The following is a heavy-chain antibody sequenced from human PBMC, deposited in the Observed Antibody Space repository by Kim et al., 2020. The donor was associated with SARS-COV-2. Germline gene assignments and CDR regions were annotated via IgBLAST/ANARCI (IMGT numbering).Heavy chain of an antibody. CDR2: ISYDGSNK. D-gene: IGHD5-12*01. CDR1: GFTFSSYA. V-gene: IGHV3-30*04. J-gene: IGHJ6*02. Sequence: GGSLRLSCAASGFTFSSYAMHWVRQAPGKGLEWVSVISYDGSNKYYADSVKGRFTISRDNSKNTLYLQMNSLRAEDTAVYYCARWRYGMDVWGQGTTVTVSS. CDR3: ARWRYGMDV.